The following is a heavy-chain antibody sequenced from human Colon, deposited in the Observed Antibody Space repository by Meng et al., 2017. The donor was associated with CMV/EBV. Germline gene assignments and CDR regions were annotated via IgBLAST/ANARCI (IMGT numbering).Heavy chain of an antibody. D-gene: IGHD7-27*01. Sequence: GESLKISCAASGFSFYKYAMSWVRQAPGRGLEWVASISGPGGSTSYADSVKGRFTISRENFRNTMYLQMNSLTTEDTAVYYCAKDWHWGTPDYGMNVWGQGSTVTVSS. CDR2: ISGPGGST. CDR1: GFSFYKYA. V-gene: IGHV3-23*01. J-gene: IGHJ6*02. CDR3: AKDWHWGTPDYGMNV.